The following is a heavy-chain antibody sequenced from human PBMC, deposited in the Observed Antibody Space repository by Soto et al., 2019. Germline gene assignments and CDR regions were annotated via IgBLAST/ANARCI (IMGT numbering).Heavy chain of an antibody. CDR2: IYSGGST. Sequence: PGGSLRPSCAASGLTFSSNYMSWVRQAPGKGLEWVSVIYSGGSTYYADSVKGRFTISRHNSKNTLYLQMNSLRAEDTAVYYCARAVGTRDDYWGQGTLVTVSS. V-gene: IGHV3-53*04. D-gene: IGHD2-15*01. CDR3: ARAVGTRDDY. J-gene: IGHJ4*02. CDR1: GLTFSSNY.